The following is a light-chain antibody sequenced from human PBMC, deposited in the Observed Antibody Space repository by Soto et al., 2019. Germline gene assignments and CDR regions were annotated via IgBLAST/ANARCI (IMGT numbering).Light chain of an antibody. CDR2: KAS. J-gene: IGKJ1*01. Sequence: DIQMTSTHWTLSASVGGRVTITCRAIQTIDSWLAWYQQRPGKPPNLLIYKASTLASGVPSRFSGSGSGTEFPLTINILQPEDFATYYCQQYHIYSGTFGQGTKVDIK. V-gene: IGKV1-5*03. CDR1: QTIDSW. CDR3: QQYHIYSGT.